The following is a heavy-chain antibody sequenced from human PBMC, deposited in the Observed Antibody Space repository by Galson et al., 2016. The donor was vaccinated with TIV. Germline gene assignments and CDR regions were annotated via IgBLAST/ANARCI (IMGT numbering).Heavy chain of an antibody. V-gene: IGHV3-23*01. D-gene: IGHD1-1*01. CDR2: LTGSGAVT. CDR1: GFSFSVYA. CDR3: VKDDQGWVDIAGTDN. Sequence: SLRLSCAAPGFSFSVYAMSWVRQAPGKRLEWVSSLTGSGAVTYYAESVKGRFTISRDNSKNTLHLQLSNLRPEDTAMYYCVKDDQGWVDIAGTDNWGQGTLVTVSS. J-gene: IGHJ4*02.